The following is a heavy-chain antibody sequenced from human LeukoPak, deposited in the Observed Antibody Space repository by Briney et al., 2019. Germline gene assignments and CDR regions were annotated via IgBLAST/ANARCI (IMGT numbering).Heavy chain of an antibody. V-gene: IGHV4-4*07. Sequence: PSETLTLTCSVSGGPISNWFWSWIRQPAGKGLEWIGHIFINGNTIYNSSLESRATISVDKSTNQVFLKLTSVSAADTAVYYCATGDREFDFWGRGTLVTVSS. CDR2: IFINGNT. J-gene: IGHJ2*01. CDR3: ATGDREFDF. CDR1: GGPISNWF.